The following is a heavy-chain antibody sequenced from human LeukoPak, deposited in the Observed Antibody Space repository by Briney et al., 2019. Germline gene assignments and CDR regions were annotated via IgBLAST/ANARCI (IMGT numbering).Heavy chain of an antibody. D-gene: IGHD3-3*01. V-gene: IGHV3-21*01. Sequence: GGSLRLSCAASGFTFSSYSMNWVRQAPGKGLEWVSSISSSSSYIYYADSVKGRFTISRDNAKNSLYLQMNSLRAEDTAVYYCARDHRRITIFGVVRYYFDYWGQGTLVTVSS. CDR3: ARDHRRITIFGVVRYYFDY. CDR1: GFTFSSYS. J-gene: IGHJ4*02. CDR2: ISSSSSYI.